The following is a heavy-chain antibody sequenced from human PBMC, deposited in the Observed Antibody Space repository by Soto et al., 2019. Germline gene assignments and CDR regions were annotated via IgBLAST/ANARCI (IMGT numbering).Heavy chain of an antibody. CDR3: ATVGGYGNTWGRFRFEY. CDR2: IYTGDST. V-gene: IGHV3-53*02. Sequence: EVQLVETGGGLIQPGGSLRLSCAGSGFTVSGSDMTWVRQAPGKGLEWISIIYTGDSTYYADSVKGRFTISRDISKNTLSLQMNSRRVEDTAVYYCATVGGYGNTWGRFRFEYWGKGTLVTVSS. CDR1: GFTVSGSD. D-gene: IGHD3-16*02. J-gene: IGHJ4*02.